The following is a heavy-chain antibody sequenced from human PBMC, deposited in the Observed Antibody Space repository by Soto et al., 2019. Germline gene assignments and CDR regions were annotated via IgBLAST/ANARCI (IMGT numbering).Heavy chain of an antibody. CDR3: ARDGGGSNHYNWFDP. D-gene: IGHD2-15*01. Sequence: PAETLGISCTFSGGSVSIGSYDWSWIRQPPGKGLEWIGYIYYSGSTNYNPSLKSRVTISVDTSKNQFSLKLSSVTAADTAVYYRARDGGGSNHYNWFDPWGQGTLVTVSS. J-gene: IGHJ5*02. CDR1: GGSVSIGSYD. V-gene: IGHV4-61*01. CDR2: IYYSGST.